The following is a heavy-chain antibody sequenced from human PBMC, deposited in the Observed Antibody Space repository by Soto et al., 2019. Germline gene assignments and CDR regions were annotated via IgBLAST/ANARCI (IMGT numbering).Heavy chain of an antibody. D-gene: IGHD3-3*01. V-gene: IGHV5-51*01. CDR1: GYSFTSYW. CDR2: IYPGDSDT. Sequence: LKISCKGSGYSFTSYWIGWVRQMPGKGLEWMGIIYPGDSDTRYSPSFQGQVTISADKSISTAYLQWSSLKASDTAMYYCARHPPGTIKCDFWRPFDYWGQGTLVTVSS. J-gene: IGHJ4*02. CDR3: ARHPPGTIKCDFWRPFDY.